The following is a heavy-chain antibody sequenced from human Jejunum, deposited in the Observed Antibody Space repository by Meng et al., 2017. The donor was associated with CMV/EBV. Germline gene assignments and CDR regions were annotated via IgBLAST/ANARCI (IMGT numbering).Heavy chain of an antibody. V-gene: IGHV4-34*01. CDR1: CGSFSGYY. CDR3: ARGFVKYTVTRVGNWFDP. Sequence: GQLQRWGAGLLKPSETLSLTCAVYCGSFSGYYWSWIRQPPGKGLEWIGEINHSGSTNYNPSLKSRVTISVDTSKNQFSLKLSSVTAADTAVYYCARGFVKYTVTRVGNWFDPWGQGTLVTVSS. D-gene: IGHD4-17*01. J-gene: IGHJ5*02. CDR2: INHSGST.